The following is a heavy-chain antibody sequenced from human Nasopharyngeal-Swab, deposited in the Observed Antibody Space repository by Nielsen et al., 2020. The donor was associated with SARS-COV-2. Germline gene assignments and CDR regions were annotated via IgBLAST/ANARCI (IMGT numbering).Heavy chain of an antibody. CDR1: GYSFTSYW. J-gene: IGHJ3*02. D-gene: IGHD3-22*01. Sequence: GGSLRLSCKGSGYSFTSYWIAWVRQMPGKGLEWMGIIYPRDSDTRYSPSFQGQVTISADKSISTAYLQWSSLTASDTAVYYCARTAIEGGYYRGDAFDIWGQGTMVTVSS. V-gene: IGHV5-51*01. CDR3: ARTAIEGGYYRGDAFDI. CDR2: IYPRDSDT.